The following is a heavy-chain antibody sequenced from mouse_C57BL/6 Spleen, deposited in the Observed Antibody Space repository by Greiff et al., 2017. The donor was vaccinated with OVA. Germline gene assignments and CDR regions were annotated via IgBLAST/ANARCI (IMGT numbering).Heavy chain of an antibody. Sequence: EVMLVESGRGLVQPGGSLSLSCAASGFTFTDYYMSWVRQPPGKALEWLGFICNEANGYTTEYSASVKGRFTISRENSQSILYLQMNALRAEDSATCDCSSNTRVVATGDYDCRGKGTTLTVAS. V-gene: IGHV7-3*01. CDR3: SSNTRVVATGDYDC. CDR1: GFTFTDYY. CDR2: ICNEANGYTT. D-gene: IGHD1-1*01. J-gene: IGHJ2*01.